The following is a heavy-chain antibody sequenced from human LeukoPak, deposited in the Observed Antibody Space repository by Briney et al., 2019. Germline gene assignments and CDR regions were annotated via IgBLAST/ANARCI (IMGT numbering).Heavy chain of an antibody. CDR3: TALGYPQYFHH. V-gene: IGHV3-15*01. CDR2: IKSKVNGGTT. CDR1: GLTFSGAW. Sequence: GGSLRLSCAASGLTFSGAWMTWVRQAPGKGLEWVGRIKSKVNGGTTDYAAPVKGRFTISRDDSKNTLYFQMNSLKTEDTAVYYCTALGYPQYFHHWGQGTLVTVSS. J-gene: IGHJ1*01. D-gene: IGHD2-15*01.